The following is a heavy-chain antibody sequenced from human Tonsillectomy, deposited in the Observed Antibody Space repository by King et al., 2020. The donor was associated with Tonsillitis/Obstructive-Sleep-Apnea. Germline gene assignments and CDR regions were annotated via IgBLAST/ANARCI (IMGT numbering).Heavy chain of an antibody. Sequence: VQLVESGGGVVQPGRSLRLSGAASGFTFSSYGMHWVRQAPGKGLEWVAVIWYDGSNKYYADSVKGRFTISRDNSKNTLYLQMNSLRAEDTAVYYCARAMTQPPGSFDYWGQGTLVTVSS. J-gene: IGHJ4*02. CDR1: GFTFSSYG. D-gene: IGHD3-22*01. CDR3: ARAMTQPPGSFDY. CDR2: IWYDGSNK. V-gene: IGHV3-33*01.